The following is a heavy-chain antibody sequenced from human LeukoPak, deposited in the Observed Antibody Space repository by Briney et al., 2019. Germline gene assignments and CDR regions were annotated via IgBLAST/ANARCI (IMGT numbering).Heavy chain of an antibody. D-gene: IGHD3-3*01. CDR1: GGSISSGGYY. CDR3: AAFWSGYSRVYYFDY. J-gene: IGHJ4*02. Sequence: SETLSLTCTVSGGSISSGGYYWSWIRQHPGKGLEWIGYIYCSGSTYYNPSLKSRVTISVDTSKNQFSLKLSSVTAADTAVYYCAAFWSGYSRVYYFDYWGQGTLVTVSS. CDR2: IYCSGST. V-gene: IGHV4-31*03.